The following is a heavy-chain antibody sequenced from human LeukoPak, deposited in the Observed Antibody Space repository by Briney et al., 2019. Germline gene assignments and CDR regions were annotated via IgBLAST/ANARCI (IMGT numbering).Heavy chain of an antibody. CDR1: GFTFSSYA. CDR2: ISGSGGST. CDR3: AKASGGGYSYGLIDY. J-gene: IGHJ4*02. Sequence: GGSPRLSCAASGFTFSSYAMSWVRQAPGKGLEWVSAISGSGGSTYYADSVKGRFTISRDNSKNTLYLQMNSLRAEDTAVYYCAKASGGGYSYGLIDYWGQGTLVTVSS. D-gene: IGHD5-18*01. V-gene: IGHV3-23*01.